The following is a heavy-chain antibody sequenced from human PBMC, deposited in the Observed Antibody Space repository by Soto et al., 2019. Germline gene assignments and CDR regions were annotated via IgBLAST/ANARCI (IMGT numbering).Heavy chain of an antibody. J-gene: IGHJ4*02. CDR2: VYHSGSF. V-gene: IGHV4-4*02. Sequence: QVHLQESGPGLVKPSGTLSLICAVSGGSISNTDWGSWVRQPPGKGLEWIGEVYHSGSFNYNPSLKSRLTFSVDKSKNQFSLNLSSVTVADTAVYYCATGPVYSSRWFSNWGQGTLVTVSS. CDR1: GGSISNTDW. CDR3: ATGPVYSSRWFSN. D-gene: IGHD6-13*01.